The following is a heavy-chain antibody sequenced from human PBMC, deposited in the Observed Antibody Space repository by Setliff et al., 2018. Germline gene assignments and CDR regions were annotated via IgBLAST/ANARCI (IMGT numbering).Heavy chain of an antibody. D-gene: IGHD3-3*01. J-gene: IGHJ3*01. CDR3: ARSSDSGYYHQRDAIDL. CDR2: ISPYNGNT. V-gene: IGHV1-18*04. Sequence: VSCKASGYTFNRLGMNWLRQAPGQGLEWLGWISPYNGNTEYAQTVQDIIRMTTDTSTKTSYMELSGLRSDDTAVYFCARSSDSGYYHQRDAIDLWGQGTRVTVSS. CDR1: GYTFNRLG.